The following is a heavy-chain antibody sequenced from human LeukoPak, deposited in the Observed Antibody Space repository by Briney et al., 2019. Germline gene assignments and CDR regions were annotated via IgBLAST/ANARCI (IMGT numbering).Heavy chain of an antibody. D-gene: IGHD2-2*01. CDR1: GGSISSSSYY. J-gene: IGHJ4*02. CDR3: ARGRGQVVPAAWAFDY. CDR2: IYYSGST. Sequence: SETLSLTCTVSGGSISSSSYYWGWIRQPPGKGLEWIGSIYYSGSTYYNPSLKSRVTISVDTSKNQFSLKLSSVTAADTAVYYCARGRGQVVPAAWAFDYWGQGTLVTVSS. V-gene: IGHV4-39*07.